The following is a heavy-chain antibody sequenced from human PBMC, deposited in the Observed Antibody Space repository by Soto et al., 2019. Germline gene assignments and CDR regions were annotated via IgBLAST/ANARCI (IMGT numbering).Heavy chain of an antibody. CDR1: GGSIRNYA. CDR2: ITPVSGSA. J-gene: IGHJ6*02. V-gene: IGHV1-69*01. Sequence: QVQLVQSGAEMKKPGSSVKVSCKASGGSIRNYAVSWVRQAPGQGLEWMGGITPVSGSAQYAQKFQDRVTITADESTGTVYIALSSLRSADTAVYYCAKDLSTSGYHYGMDVWGQGTTVTVSS. CDR3: AKDLSTSGYHYGMDV.